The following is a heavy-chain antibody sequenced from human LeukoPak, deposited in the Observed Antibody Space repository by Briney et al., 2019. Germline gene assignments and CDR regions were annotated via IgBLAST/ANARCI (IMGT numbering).Heavy chain of an antibody. J-gene: IGHJ4*02. CDR3: ARGSSSSWYYNYGFDY. D-gene: IGHD6-13*01. CDR1: GFTFSSYA. CDR2: ISGSGGKT. Sequence: GGSLRLSCAASGFTFSSYAMSWVRQAPGKGLEWVSVISGSGGKTHYADSVKGRFTISRDNAKNSLYLQMNSLRAEDTAVYFCARGSSSSWYYNYGFDYWGQGTLVTVSS. V-gene: IGHV3-23*01.